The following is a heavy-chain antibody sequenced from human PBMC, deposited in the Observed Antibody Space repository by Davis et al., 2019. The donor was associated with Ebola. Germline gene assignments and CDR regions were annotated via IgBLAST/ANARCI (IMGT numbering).Heavy chain of an antibody. CDR1: GGTFSSYA. Sequence: SVKVSCKASGGTFSSYALSWVRQAPGPGLEWLGGIIPIFGTANYAQKFQGRVTITADKSTSTAYMELSSLRSEDTAVYYCARAKIVVVASHPYYYYGMDVWGQGTTVTVSS. V-gene: IGHV1-69*06. J-gene: IGHJ6*02. CDR3: ARAKIVVVASHPYYYYGMDV. CDR2: IIPIFGTA. D-gene: IGHD2-15*01.